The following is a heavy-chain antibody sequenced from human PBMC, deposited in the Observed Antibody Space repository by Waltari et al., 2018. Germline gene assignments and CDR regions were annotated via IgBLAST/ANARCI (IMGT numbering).Heavy chain of an antibody. Sequence: EVQLVQSGVEVRKPGQFLKISCKGSGYSFTTYWIGWVRQMPGKGLEWMGIIYPGDSDTRYSPSFQGQVTISADNSISTAYLQWSSLKASDTAMYFCARAPTGTSSPYYFDYWGQGTLVTVSS. CDR2: IYPGDSDT. V-gene: IGHV5-51*01. CDR1: GYSFTTYW. CDR3: ARAPTGTSSPYYFDY. D-gene: IGHD1-1*01. J-gene: IGHJ4*02.